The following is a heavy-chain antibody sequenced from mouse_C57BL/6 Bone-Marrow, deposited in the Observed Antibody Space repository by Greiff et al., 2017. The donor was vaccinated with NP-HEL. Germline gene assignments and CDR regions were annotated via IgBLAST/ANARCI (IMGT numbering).Heavy chain of an antibody. CDR1: GFTFSDYY. CDR2: ISNGGGST. J-gene: IGHJ4*01. CDR3: ERQRACAMDY. D-gene: IGHD3-3*01. Sequence: EVNVVESGGGLVQPGGSLKLSCAASGFTFSDYYMSWVRQTPEKRLEWVAYISNGGGSTYYPDTVKGRFTISRDNAKNTLYLQMSRLKSEDTAMYYCERQRACAMDYWGQGTSVTVSS. V-gene: IGHV5-12*01.